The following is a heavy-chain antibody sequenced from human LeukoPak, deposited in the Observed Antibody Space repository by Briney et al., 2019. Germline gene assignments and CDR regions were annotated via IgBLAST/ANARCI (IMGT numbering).Heavy chain of an antibody. D-gene: IGHD3-22*01. Sequence: PSETLSLTCTVSGGSISSSSYYWDWIRQPPGKGLEWIGSIYYGGSTYYNPSLKSRVTISVDTSKNQFSLKLSSVAAADTAVYYCARQGRISMIVVLIEDAFDIWGQGTMVTVSS. CDR2: IYYGGST. V-gene: IGHV4-39*01. CDR1: GGSISSSSYY. J-gene: IGHJ3*02. CDR3: ARQGRISMIVVLIEDAFDI.